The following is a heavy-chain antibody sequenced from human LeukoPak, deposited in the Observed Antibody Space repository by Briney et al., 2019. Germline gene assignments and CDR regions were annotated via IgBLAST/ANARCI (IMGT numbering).Heavy chain of an antibody. D-gene: IGHD2-15*01. J-gene: IGHJ6*02. Sequence: GGSLRLSCAASGFTFSDYYMSWIRQAPGKGLEWVSYISSSGSTIYYADSVKGRFTISRDNAKNSLYLQMNSLRAEDTAVYYCARGLEVAAALYYYYGMDVWGQGTAVTVSS. V-gene: IGHV3-11*01. CDR1: GFTFSDYY. CDR2: ISSSGSTI. CDR3: ARGLEVAAALYYYYGMDV.